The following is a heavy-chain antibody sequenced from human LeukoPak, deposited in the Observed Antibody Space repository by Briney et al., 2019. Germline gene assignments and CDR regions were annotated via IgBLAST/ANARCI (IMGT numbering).Heavy chain of an antibody. CDR1: GGSIRSYY. CDR2: IYYSGST. J-gene: IGHJ4*02. CDR3: ARASGEYYDITLDY. D-gene: IGHD3-9*01. V-gene: IGHV4-59*01. Sequence: PSETLSLTCTVSGGSIRSYYWSWIRQPPGKGLEWIGYIYYSGSTNYNPSLKRRVTISVDTSKNQFSLKLSSVTAADTAVYYCARASGEYYDITLDYWGQGTLVTVSS.